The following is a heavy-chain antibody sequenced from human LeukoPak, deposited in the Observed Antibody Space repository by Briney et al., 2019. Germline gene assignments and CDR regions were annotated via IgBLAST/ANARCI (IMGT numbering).Heavy chain of an antibody. CDR3: ARGILYYDFWSGYSDY. V-gene: IGHV4-61*02. CDR1: GGSISSGSYY. D-gene: IGHD3-3*01. J-gene: IGHJ4*02. CDR2: IYTSGST. Sequence: SETLSLTCTVSGGSISSGSYYWSWIRQPAGKGLEWIGRIYTSGSTNYNPSLKSRVTISVDTSKNQFSLKLSSVTAADTAVYYCARGILYYDFWSGYSDYWGQGTLVTVSS.